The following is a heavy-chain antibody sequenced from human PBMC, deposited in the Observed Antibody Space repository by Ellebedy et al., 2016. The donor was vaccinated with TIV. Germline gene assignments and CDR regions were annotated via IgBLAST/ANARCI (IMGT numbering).Heavy chain of an antibody. V-gene: IGHV1-46*01. CDR2: INPSGAST. J-gene: IGHJ4*02. D-gene: IGHD3-16*01. CDR1: GYTFTRYY. Sequence: AASVKVSCKTSGYTFTRYYMHWVRQAPGQGLEWMGIINPSGASTSYAQRFQGRVTMTRDTSTSTVYMELSSLRSEDPAVYYWARDGNYIMITFGGVPDYWGQGTLVTVSS. CDR3: ARDGNYIMITFGGVPDY.